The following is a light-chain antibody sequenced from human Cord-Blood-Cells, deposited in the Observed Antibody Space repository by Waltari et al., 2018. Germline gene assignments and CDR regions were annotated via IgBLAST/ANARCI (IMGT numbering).Light chain of an antibody. V-gene: IGKV1-39*01. J-gene: IGKJ2*01. CDR2: AAS. Sequence: DIQMTQSPSSLSESVGDRVTLTCRASQSISSYLSWYQQKPGNAPKLLIYAASSLESGVPTRFRGSGSGTDFTLTISSLQPEDFATYDCQQSYSTPYTFGQGTKREIK. CDR1: QSISSY. CDR3: QQSYSTPYT.